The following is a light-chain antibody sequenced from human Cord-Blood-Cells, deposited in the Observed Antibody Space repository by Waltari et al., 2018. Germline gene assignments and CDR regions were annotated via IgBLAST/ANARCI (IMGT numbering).Light chain of an antibody. Sequence: QSALTQPASVSGSPGQSMTISCTGTSSDVGGYNYVSWYQQHPGKAPKLMIYDVSNRPSGVSNRFSGSKSGNTASLTISGLQAEDEAEYYCSSYTSSSTYVFGTGTKVTVL. J-gene: IGLJ1*01. CDR1: SSDVGGYNY. V-gene: IGLV2-14*03. CDR2: DVS. CDR3: SSYTSSSTYV.